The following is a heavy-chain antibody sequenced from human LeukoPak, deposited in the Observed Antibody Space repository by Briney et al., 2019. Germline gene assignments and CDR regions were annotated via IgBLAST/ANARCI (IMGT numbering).Heavy chain of an antibody. V-gene: IGHV3-7*01. D-gene: IGHD6-13*01. Sequence: ETLSLTCAVSDVSISSDNWWSWVRQSPGKGLEWVANIGQDGGEKYYVDSVKGRFTISRDNAENSLFLQMDSLRDEDTAAYYCARDPGIAAAGTVGYFDSWGQGILVTVSS. CDR3: ARDPGIAAAGTVGYFDS. J-gene: IGHJ4*02. CDR1: DVSISSDNW. CDR2: IGQDGGEK.